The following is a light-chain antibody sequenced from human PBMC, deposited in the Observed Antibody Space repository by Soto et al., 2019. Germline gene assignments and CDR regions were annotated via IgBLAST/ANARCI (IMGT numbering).Light chain of an antibody. V-gene: IGLV1-44*01. CDR1: SSNIGSNT. J-gene: IGLJ1*01. Sequence: QSVLTQPPSASGTPGQRVTMSCSGSSSNIGSNTVNWYQQLPGTAPKLLIYSSNQRPSGVPDRFSGSKSGTSASLAISGLQSEDEADYYCAAWDDSLNGPVFGTGTKVTVL. CDR3: AAWDDSLNGPV. CDR2: SSN.